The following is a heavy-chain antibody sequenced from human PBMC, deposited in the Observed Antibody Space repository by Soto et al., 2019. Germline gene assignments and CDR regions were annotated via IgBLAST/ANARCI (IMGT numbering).Heavy chain of an antibody. CDR3: ARKGSDCSGGSCYPRPIDY. V-gene: IGHV4-34*01. D-gene: IGHD2-15*01. CDR2: INHSGST. Sequence: SETLSLTCAVYGGSFSGYYWSWIRQPPGKGLEWIGEINHSGSTNYNPSLKSRVTISVDTSKNQFSLKLSSVTAADTAVYYCARKGSDCSGGSCYPRPIDYWGQGTLVTVSS. J-gene: IGHJ4*02. CDR1: GGSFSGYY.